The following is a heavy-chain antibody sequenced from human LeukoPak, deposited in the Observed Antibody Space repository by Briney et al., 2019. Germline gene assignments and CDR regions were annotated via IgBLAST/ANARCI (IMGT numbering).Heavy chain of an antibody. CDR2: INTNTGNP. Sequence: ASVKVSCKSSGYTFNNYAMNWVRQAPGQGLEWMGWINTNTGNPTYAQGFTGRFVFSLDTSVSTAYLQISSLKAEDTAVYYCARAPPTGGYCLGYWGQGTLVTVSS. J-gene: IGHJ4*02. CDR3: ARAPPTGGYCLGY. D-gene: IGHD3-22*01. V-gene: IGHV7-4-1*02. CDR1: GYTFNNYA.